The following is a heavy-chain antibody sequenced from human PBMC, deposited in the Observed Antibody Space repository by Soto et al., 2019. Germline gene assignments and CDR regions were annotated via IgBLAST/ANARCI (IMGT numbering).Heavy chain of an antibody. J-gene: IGHJ2*01. CDR1: GYSFALYW. CDR3: ARIIADWYFDL. D-gene: IGHD3-16*02. Sequence: GESLKISCKGSGYSFALYWIGWVRQMPGKDLEWMGIIYPSDSDVRYSPSFQGQVTMSADKFISTVYLQWNSLKASDTAMYYCARIIADWYFDLWGRGTLVTVSS. V-gene: IGHV5-51*01. CDR2: IYPSDSDV.